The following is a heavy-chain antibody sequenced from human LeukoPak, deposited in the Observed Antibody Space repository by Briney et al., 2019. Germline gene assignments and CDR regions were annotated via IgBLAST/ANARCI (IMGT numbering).Heavy chain of an antibody. J-gene: IGHJ4*02. CDR1: GFTFSSYE. CDR2: ISSSGSTI. D-gene: IGHD3-9*01. Sequence: GGSLRLSCAASGFTFSSYEMNWVRQAPGKGLEWVSYISSSGSTIYYADSVKGRFTISRDNAKNSLYLQMSSLRAEDTAVYYCAREGKTQNYDILTGYYTQYFGYWGQGTLVTVSS. CDR3: AREGKTQNYDILTGYYTQYFGY. V-gene: IGHV3-48*03.